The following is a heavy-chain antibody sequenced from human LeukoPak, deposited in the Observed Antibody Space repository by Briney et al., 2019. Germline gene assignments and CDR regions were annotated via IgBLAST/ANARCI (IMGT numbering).Heavy chain of an antibody. J-gene: IGHJ5*02. Sequence: GGSLRLSCAASGFTFSDYYMSWIRQAPGKGLEWVSYINSSSSYTNYADSVKGRFTISRDNAKNSLYLQMNSLRAEDTAVYYCARYCSGGSCYVNWFDPWGQGTLVTVSS. CDR1: GFTFSDYY. V-gene: IGHV3-11*06. D-gene: IGHD2-15*01. CDR3: ARYCSGGSCYVNWFDP. CDR2: INSSSSYT.